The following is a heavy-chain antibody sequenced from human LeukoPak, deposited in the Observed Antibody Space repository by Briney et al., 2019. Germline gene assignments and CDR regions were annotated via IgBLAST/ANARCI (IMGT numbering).Heavy chain of an antibody. D-gene: IGHD3-10*01. CDR2: INPNSGGT. CDR3: GRGITMVRGVVYNWFDP. Sequence: ASVKVSCKASGYTFTGYYMHWVRQAPGQGLEWMGWINPNSGGTNYAQKFQGRVTMTRDTSISTAYMELSRLRSDDTAVYYCGRGITMVRGVVYNWFDPWGQGTLVTVSS. J-gene: IGHJ5*02. CDR1: GYTFTGYY. V-gene: IGHV1-2*02.